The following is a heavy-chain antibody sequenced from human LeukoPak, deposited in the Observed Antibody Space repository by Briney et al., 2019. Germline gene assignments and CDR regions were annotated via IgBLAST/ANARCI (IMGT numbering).Heavy chain of an antibody. V-gene: IGHV1-2*02. D-gene: IGHD1-7*01. J-gene: IGHJ4*02. CDR2: INPNSGGT. CDR3: AREGRGNWNYGFDY. Sequence: ASVKVSCKASGYTFTGYYMHWVRQAPGLGLEWMGWINPNSGGTNYAQKFQGRVTMTRDTSISTAYMELSRLRSDDTAVYYCAREGRGNWNYGFDYWGQGTLVTVSS. CDR1: GYTFTGYY.